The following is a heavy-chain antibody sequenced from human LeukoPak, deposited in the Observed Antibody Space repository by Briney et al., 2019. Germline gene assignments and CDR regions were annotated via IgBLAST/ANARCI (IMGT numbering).Heavy chain of an antibody. D-gene: IGHD1-7*01. CDR1: GFTFSSYA. CDR3: AKDLELQGSDDY. Sequence: PGGSLRLSCAASGFTFSSYAMHWVRQAPGKGLEWVAVISYDGSNKYYADSVKGRFTISRDNSKHTLHLQMNSLRAEDTAVYYCAKDLELQGSDDYWGQGTLVTVSS. CDR2: ISYDGSNK. V-gene: IGHV3-30*18. J-gene: IGHJ4*02.